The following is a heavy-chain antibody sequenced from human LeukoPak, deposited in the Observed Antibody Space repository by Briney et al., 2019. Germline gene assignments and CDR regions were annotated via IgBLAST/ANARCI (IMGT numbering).Heavy chain of an antibody. Sequence: ASMKFSCKASGYTFTTYGISWLRQAPGQGPEWIGWISNYSGNTHYAQELQGRVTLTTDTSTSTAYMDPRSLRSDDTAVYYCASPGGGGGAMGSRSPCDFWGQGTLVTVSS. CDR1: GYTFTTYG. V-gene: IGHV1-18*01. CDR2: ISNYSGNT. J-gene: IGHJ4*02. D-gene: IGHD2-21*01. CDR3: ASPGGGGGAMGSRSPCDF.